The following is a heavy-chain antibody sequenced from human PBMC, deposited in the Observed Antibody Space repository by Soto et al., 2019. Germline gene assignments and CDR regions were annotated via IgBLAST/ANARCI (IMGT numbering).Heavy chain of an antibody. CDR2: IIPILGIA. V-gene: IGHV1-69*04. Sequence: GASVKVSCKSSGGTFSSYTISCVRQAPGQGLEWMGRIIPILGIANYAQKFQGRVTITADKSTSTAYMELSSLRSEDTAVYYCARDAQSHDDFWSGYYSLDYWGQGTLVTVSS. D-gene: IGHD3-3*01. CDR1: GGTFSSYT. J-gene: IGHJ4*02. CDR3: ARDAQSHDDFWSGYYSLDY.